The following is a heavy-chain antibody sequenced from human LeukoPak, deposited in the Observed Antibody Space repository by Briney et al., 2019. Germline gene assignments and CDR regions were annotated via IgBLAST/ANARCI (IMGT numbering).Heavy chain of an antibody. V-gene: IGHV3-23*01. CDR1: GFTFSSYA. J-gene: IGHJ4*02. CDR3: AKDRDPYRVPLRYFDWSGHGWNY. CDR2: TSGSGGST. Sequence: GGSLRLTCAAPGFTFSSYAMSWVRQAPGKGLEWVSATSGSGGSTYYADSVKGRFTISRDNSKNTLYLQMNSLRAEDTAAYYCAKDRDPYRVPLRYFDWSGHGWNYWGQGTLVTVSS. D-gene: IGHD3-9*01.